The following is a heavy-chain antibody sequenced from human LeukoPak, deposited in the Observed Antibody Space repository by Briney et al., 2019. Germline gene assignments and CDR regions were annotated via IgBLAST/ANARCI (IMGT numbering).Heavy chain of an antibody. V-gene: IGHV3-74*01. CDR1: GFTFSSYW. Sequence: GGSLRLSCAASGFTFSSYWMYWVRQAPGKGLVWVSRIKSDGSSTSYADSVKGRFTISRDNSKNTLSLQMNSLRAEDTAVYYCARDPYYYDSSGYLLPYYFDFWGQGTLVTVSS. CDR3: ARDPYYYDSSGYLLPYYFDF. D-gene: IGHD3-22*01. J-gene: IGHJ4*02. CDR2: IKSDGSST.